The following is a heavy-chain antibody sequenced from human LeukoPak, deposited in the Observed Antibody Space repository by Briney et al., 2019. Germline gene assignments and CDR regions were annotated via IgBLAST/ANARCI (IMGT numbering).Heavy chain of an antibody. CDR2: IWFDGSNK. CDR1: GFSFSSYG. J-gene: IGHJ5*02. Sequence: SGGSLRLSCAASGFSFSSYGMHWVRQAPGKGLEWVAVIWFDGSNKDYADSVKGRFTISRDNSKTTLYLQMNSLRAEDTAVYYCARDSDDNWLDPWGQGTLVTVSS. V-gene: IGHV3-33*01. CDR3: ARDSDDNWLDP.